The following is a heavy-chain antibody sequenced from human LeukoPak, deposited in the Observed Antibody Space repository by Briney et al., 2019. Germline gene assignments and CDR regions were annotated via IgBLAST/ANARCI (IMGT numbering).Heavy chain of an antibody. J-gene: IGHJ4*02. V-gene: IGHV4-59*12. CDR1: GGSISNYH. CDR3: ARVANWVNSYFDY. CDR2: ISYSGTT. D-gene: IGHD7-27*01. Sequence: SETLSLTCTVSGGSISNYHWSWIRQPPGKGLEWIGYISYSGTTNYNPSLKSRVTISVDTSKNQFSLKLSSVTAADTAVYYCARVANWVNSYFDYWGQGTLVTVSS.